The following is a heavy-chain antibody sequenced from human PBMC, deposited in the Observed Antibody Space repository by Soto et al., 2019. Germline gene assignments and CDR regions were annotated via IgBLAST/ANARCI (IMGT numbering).Heavy chain of an antibody. Sequence: DVQLVQSGAEVKKPGESLNISCKGSGYTYSEYWIAWVRQMPGKGLEWMGIVYSGDSDTRYSPSFQGRVTISVDKSISTAYLQWSSLKASDTAIYYCARQLVLTVREVLMGPGDAFDILGQGTTVTVS. CDR2: VYSGDSDT. CDR1: GYTYSEYW. D-gene: IGHD3-10*01. J-gene: IGHJ3*02. CDR3: ARQLVLTVREVLMGPGDAFDI. V-gene: IGHV5-51*01.